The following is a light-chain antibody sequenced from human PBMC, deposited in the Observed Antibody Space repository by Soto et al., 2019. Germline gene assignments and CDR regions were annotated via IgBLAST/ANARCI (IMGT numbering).Light chain of an antibody. Sequence: QSALTQPPSASGSPGQSVTISCTGTSSDIGGYNFVSWYQHHPGKAPKPMIYDVSKRPSGVPDRFSGSKSGNTASLTVSGLQAEDEADYYCGSYAGINNLIFGGGTKLTVL. J-gene: IGLJ2*01. CDR3: GSYAGINNLI. V-gene: IGLV2-8*01. CDR2: DVS. CDR1: SSDIGGYNF.